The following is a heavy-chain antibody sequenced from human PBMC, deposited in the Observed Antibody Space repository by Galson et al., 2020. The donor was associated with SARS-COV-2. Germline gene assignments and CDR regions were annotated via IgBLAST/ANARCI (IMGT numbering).Heavy chain of an antibody. Sequence: GGSLRLSCAVSGFTFSNHCMHWVRQAPGKGLVWVSRIYSEGSSTSYADSVKGRFTISGDNAKNTLYLQMNSLRAEDTAVYYCARGDMGNDYFDYWGQGTLVTVSS. CDR2: IYSEGSST. CDR1: GFTFSNHC. D-gene: IGHD7-27*01. V-gene: IGHV3-74*01. J-gene: IGHJ4*02. CDR3: ARGDMGNDYFDY.